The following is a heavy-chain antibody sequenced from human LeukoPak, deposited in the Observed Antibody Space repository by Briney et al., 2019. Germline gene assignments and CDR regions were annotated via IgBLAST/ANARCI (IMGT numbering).Heavy chain of an antibody. CDR3: AREGCSSTSCYSRPRAFDI. V-gene: IGHV4-59*01. Sequence: SETLSLTCTVSGGSISSYYWSWIRQPPGKGLEWIGYIYYSGSTNYNPSLKSRVTISVDTSKNQFSLKLSSVTAAGTAVYYCAREGCSSTSCYSRPRAFDIWGQGTMVIVSS. D-gene: IGHD2-2*02. CDR2: IYYSGST. CDR1: GGSISSYY. J-gene: IGHJ3*02.